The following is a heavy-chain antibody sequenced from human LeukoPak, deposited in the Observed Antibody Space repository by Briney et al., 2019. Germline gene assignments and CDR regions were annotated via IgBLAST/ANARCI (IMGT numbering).Heavy chain of an antibody. V-gene: IGHV3-30*02. CDR1: GFTFSSYG. D-gene: IGHD3-22*01. Sequence: GGSLRLSCAASGFTFSSYGMHWVRQAPGKGLEWVAFIRYDGSNKYYADSVKGRFTISRDNSKNTLYLQMNSLRAVDTAVYYCAKTTYYYDSSGYPDYWGQGTLVTVSS. CDR2: IRYDGSNK. J-gene: IGHJ4*02. CDR3: AKTTYYYDSSGYPDY.